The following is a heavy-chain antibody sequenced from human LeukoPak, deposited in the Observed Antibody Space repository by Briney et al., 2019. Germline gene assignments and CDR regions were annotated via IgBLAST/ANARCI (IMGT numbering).Heavy chain of an antibody. D-gene: IGHD2-2*01. J-gene: IGHJ4*02. CDR2: ISSSSSYI. CDR1: GFTFSSYS. V-gene: IGHV3-21*01. CDR3: AREGGARYCSSTSCHDY. Sequence: GGSLRLSCAASGFTFSSYSMNWVRQASGKGLEWVSSISSSSSYIYYADSVKGRFTISRDNAKNSLYLQMNSLRAEDTAVYYCAREGGARYCSSTSCHDYWGQGTLVTVSS.